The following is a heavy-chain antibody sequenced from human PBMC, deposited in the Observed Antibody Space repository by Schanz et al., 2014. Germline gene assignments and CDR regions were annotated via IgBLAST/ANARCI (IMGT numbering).Heavy chain of an antibody. CDR2: ISGSGGST. J-gene: IGHJ4*02. D-gene: IGHD5-12*01. CDR3: ARDFHGYGPHLDY. CDR1: GFSFSSYA. V-gene: IGHV3-23*01. Sequence: EVQLLESGGGLVEPGGSLRLSCAASGFSFSSYAMGWVRQARGKGLEWVSAISGSGGSTYYADSVKGRFTISRDNSKNTLYLQLNSLRAEDTAVYYCARDFHGYGPHLDYWGQGSLVTVSS.